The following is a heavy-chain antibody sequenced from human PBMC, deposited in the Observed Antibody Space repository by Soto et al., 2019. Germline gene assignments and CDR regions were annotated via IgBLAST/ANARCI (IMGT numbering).Heavy chain of an antibody. CDR3: AKDLTRQLAYWLDP. CDR2: INAHSGGT. D-gene: IGHD6-6*01. Sequence: ASVKVSCTSSGFSFTGYYIHWLRQAPGQGLEWMGWINAHSGGTEYAQKFQGRVTLTRDTSIATAYLTLTSLTSDDTALYYCAKDLTRQLAYWLDPWGQGPQVTVSS. V-gene: IGHV1-2*02. CDR1: GFSFTGYY. J-gene: IGHJ5*02.